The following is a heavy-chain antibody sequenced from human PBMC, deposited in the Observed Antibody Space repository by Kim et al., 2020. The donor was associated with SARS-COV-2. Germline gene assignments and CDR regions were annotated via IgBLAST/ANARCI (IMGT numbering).Heavy chain of an antibody. J-gene: IGHJ4*02. CDR2: ISSSSSYT. Sequence: GGSLRLSCAASGFTFSDYYMSWIRQAPGKGLEWVSYISSSSSYTNYADSVKGRFTISRDNAKNSLYLQMNSLRAEDTAVYYCARAYSGYENGYYFDYWGQGTLVTVSS. D-gene: IGHD5-12*01. CDR3: ARAYSGYENGYYFDY. CDR1: GFTFSDYY. V-gene: IGHV3-11*05.